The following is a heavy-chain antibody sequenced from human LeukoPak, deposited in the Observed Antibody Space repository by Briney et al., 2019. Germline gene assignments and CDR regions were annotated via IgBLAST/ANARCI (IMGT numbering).Heavy chain of an antibody. J-gene: IGHJ5*02. V-gene: IGHV3-33*06. D-gene: IGHD5-18*01. Sequence: PGGSLRLSCAASGFTFSSYGMHWVRQAPGKGLEWVAVIWYDGSNKYYADSVKGRFTISRDNSRNTLYLQMNSLRAEDTAVYYCAKEDTAMVPEGWFDPWGQGTLVTVSS. CDR1: GFTFSSYG. CDR2: IWYDGSNK. CDR3: AKEDTAMVPEGWFDP.